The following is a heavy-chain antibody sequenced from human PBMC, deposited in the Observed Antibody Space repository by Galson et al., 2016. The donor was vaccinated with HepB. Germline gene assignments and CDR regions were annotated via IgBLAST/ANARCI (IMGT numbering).Heavy chain of an antibody. D-gene: IGHD1-14*01. CDR1: GFTFSRYD. CDR2: IGTAGDT. J-gene: IGHJ6*02. CDR3: ARDGGGTGGYYYYAMDV. Sequence: SLRLSCAASGFTFSRYDMHWVRHVTGKGLEWVSAIGTAGDTYYPGSVKGRFTISRENAKNSLYLQMNSLRDKDTAVYYCARDGGGTGGYYYYAMDVWGQGTTVTVSS. V-gene: IGHV3-13*01.